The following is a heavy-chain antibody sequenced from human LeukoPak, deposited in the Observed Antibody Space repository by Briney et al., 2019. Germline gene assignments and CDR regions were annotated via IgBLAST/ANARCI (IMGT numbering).Heavy chain of an antibody. V-gene: IGHV4-34*01. J-gene: IGHJ4*02. Sequence: SETLSLTCAVYGGSFSGYYWNWIRQPPGKGLEWIGEINHSGSPNYNPSLKSRVTISVDTSKNQFSLKLSSVTAADTAVYYCARGRVYYAPFDYWGQGNLVTVSS. CDR1: GGSFSGYY. D-gene: IGHD3-10*01. CDR2: INHSGSP. CDR3: ARGRVYYAPFDY.